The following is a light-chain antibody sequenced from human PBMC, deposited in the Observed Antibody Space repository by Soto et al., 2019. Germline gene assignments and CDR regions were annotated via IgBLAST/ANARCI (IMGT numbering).Light chain of an antibody. CDR3: KPYNKCTLN. Sequence: MSHAPATLSVSPGEGATLSCRSIQGIGDTLAWYQHKPGQTPRLLIYDTSTRATGVPTRFSGSRSGAEFTLNITSLQSEDFEVYYRKPYNKCTLNFAGGTXVEIK. V-gene: IGKV3-15*01. CDR1: QGIGDT. CDR2: DTS. J-gene: IGKJ4*01.